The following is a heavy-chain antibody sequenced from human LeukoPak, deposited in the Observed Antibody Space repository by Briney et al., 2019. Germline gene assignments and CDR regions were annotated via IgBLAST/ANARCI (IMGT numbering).Heavy chain of an antibody. CDR2: IWSDGSDK. CDR3: AKERGYTSGLGSLDY. Sequence: GGSLRLSCAASGFTFSHYGMHWVRQTPGAGLEWVAVIWSDGSDKYYAKSVKGRFTISRDNSKNTLFLQMNSLRAEDTAVYYCAKERGYTSGLGSLDYWGQGTLVTVST. J-gene: IGHJ4*02. V-gene: IGHV3-33*06. CDR1: GFTFSHYG. D-gene: IGHD6-19*01.